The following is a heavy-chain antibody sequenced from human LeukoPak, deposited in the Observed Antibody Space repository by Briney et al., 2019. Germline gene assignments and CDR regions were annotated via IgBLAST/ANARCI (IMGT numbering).Heavy chain of an antibody. CDR1: GGSISSGSYY. Sequence: SQTLSLTCRVSGGSISSGSYYWSWIRQPAGKGLEWIGRIYSSESTNYNPSLKSRVIISVDTSKNQFSLKLSSVTAADTAVYYCARGIGGFSYYFDYWGQGTLVTVSS. V-gene: IGHV4-61*02. D-gene: IGHD4-23*01. CDR3: ARGIGGFSYYFDY. CDR2: IYSSEST. J-gene: IGHJ4*02.